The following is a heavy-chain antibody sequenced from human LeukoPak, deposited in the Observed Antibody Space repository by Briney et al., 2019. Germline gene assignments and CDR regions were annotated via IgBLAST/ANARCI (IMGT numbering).Heavy chain of an antibody. Sequence: TGGSLRLSCAASGFTFSSYGMHWVRQAPGKGLEWVAVISYDGSNKYYADSVKGRFAISRDNSKNTLYLQMSSLRAEDTAVYYCAKCGGSGCLHLVGPADYWGQGTLVTVSS. V-gene: IGHV3-30*18. J-gene: IGHJ4*02. CDR3: AKCGGSGCLHLVGPADY. CDR2: ISYDGSNK. CDR1: GFTFSSYG. D-gene: IGHD6-19*01.